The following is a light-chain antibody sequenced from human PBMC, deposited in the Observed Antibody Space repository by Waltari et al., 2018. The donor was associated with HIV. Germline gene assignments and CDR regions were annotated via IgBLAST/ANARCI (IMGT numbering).Light chain of an antibody. Sequence: QPLLPQSSSASASLGSSVKLTCTLTIGHITYIIPCLLQQPGKAPRFLMKLEGSGSYNKGNGIPDRFSGSSSGADRYLTISSLQSDDEADYYCETWVRNTRVFGGGTKLTVL. CDR1: IGHITYI. CDR3: ETWVRNTRV. V-gene: IGLV4-60*03. CDR2: LEGSGSY. J-gene: IGLJ2*01.